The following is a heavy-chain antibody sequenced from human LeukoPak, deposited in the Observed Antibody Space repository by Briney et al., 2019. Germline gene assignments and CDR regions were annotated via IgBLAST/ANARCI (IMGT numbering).Heavy chain of an antibody. Sequence: SETLSLTCTVSGDSISSTRSSYYWGWIRQPPGKELEWIASVYYSGATYYNPSLRSRVTISVDTSKNQLSLKVSSVTAADTAVYYCASHGPSGSYFAFDYWGQGTLVTVSS. J-gene: IGHJ4*02. CDR2: VYYSGAT. V-gene: IGHV4-39*07. D-gene: IGHD3-10*01. CDR3: ASHGPSGSYFAFDY. CDR1: GDSISSTRSSYY.